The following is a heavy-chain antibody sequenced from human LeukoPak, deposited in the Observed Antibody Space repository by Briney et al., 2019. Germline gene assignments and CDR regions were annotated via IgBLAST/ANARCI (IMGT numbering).Heavy chain of an antibody. CDR1: GGTFSSYA. J-gene: IGHJ4*02. D-gene: IGHD3-22*01. Sequence: SVKVSCKASGGTFSSYAISWVRQAPGQGLEWMGRIIPIFGTANYAQKFQGRVTITADESTSTAYMELSSLRSEDTAVCYCARALYDSSGYYYGYFDYWGQGTLVTVSS. V-gene: IGHV1-69*15. CDR2: IIPIFGTA. CDR3: ARALYDSSGYYYGYFDY.